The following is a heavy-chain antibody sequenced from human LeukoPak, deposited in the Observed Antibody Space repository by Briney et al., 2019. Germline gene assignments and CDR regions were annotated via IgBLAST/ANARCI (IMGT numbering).Heavy chain of an antibody. V-gene: IGHV3-48*03. J-gene: IGHJ4*02. CDR1: GFTFSSYE. Sequence: GGSLRLSCAASGFTFSSYEMNWVRQAPGKGLEWVSYISSSGSTIYYADSVKGRFTISRDNAKNSLYLQMNSLRAEDTAVYYCARDHYDILTGYFTSTYLDYWGQGTLVTVSS. CDR2: ISSSGSTI. CDR3: ARDHYDILTGYFTSTYLDY. D-gene: IGHD3-9*01.